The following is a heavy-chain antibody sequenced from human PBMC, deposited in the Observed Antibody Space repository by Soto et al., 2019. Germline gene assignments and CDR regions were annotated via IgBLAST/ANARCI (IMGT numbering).Heavy chain of an antibody. CDR3: ARSKYSISSFDY. Sequence: SGPTLVNPTQPLTLTCTFSGFSLSTDDVGVGWIRQPPGQALDWLAVIYWDDDKRYSPSLKSRLTITKDTSKNQVLLTMTNMDPVDTATYFCARSKYSISSFDYWGQGALVTVSS. V-gene: IGHV2-5*02. J-gene: IGHJ4*02. CDR1: GFSLSTDDVG. D-gene: IGHD6-6*01. CDR2: IYWDDDK.